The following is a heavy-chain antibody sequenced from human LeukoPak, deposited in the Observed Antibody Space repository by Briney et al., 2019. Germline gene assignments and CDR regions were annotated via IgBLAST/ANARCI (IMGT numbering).Heavy chain of an antibody. J-gene: IGHJ5*02. CDR2: IRYDGSNK. Sequence: GGSLRLSCAASGFTFSSYGMHWVRQAPGKGLEWVAFIRYDGSNKYYADSVKGRFTISRDNSKNTLYLQMNSLRAEDTAVYYYAKAVSARSNWFDPWGQGTLVTVSS. V-gene: IGHV3-30*02. D-gene: IGHD6-6*01. CDR3: AKAVSARSNWFDP. CDR1: GFTFSSYG.